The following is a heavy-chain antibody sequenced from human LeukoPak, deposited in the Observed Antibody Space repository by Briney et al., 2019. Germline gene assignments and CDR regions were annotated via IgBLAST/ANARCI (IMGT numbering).Heavy chain of an antibody. Sequence: SGPTLVKPTRTLTLTCTFSGFSLSTSGVGVGWIRQPPGKALEWLALIYWDDDKRYSPSLKSRLTITKDTSKNQGVLTMTNMDPVDTATYYCAHRPMTEGDYAGENWFDPWGQGTLVTVSS. J-gene: IGHJ5*02. CDR3: AHRPMTEGDYAGENWFDP. CDR1: GFSLSTSGVG. D-gene: IGHD4-17*01. V-gene: IGHV2-5*02. CDR2: IYWDDDK.